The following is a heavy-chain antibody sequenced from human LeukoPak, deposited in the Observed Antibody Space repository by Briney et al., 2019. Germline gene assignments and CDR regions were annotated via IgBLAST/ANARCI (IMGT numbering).Heavy chain of an antibody. V-gene: IGHV3-30*02. CDR3: AKGLRIQLWTPLLY. CDR2: IQYDGSKK. Sequence: PGGSLRLSCVASGFTFSSNGMHWVRQAPGKGLEWVTFIQYDGSKKYYADSVKGRFTISRDNSKNTLYLEMNSLRAEDTAVYYCAKGLRIQLWTPLLYWGQGTLVTVSS. D-gene: IGHD5-18*01. J-gene: IGHJ4*02. CDR1: GFTFSSNG.